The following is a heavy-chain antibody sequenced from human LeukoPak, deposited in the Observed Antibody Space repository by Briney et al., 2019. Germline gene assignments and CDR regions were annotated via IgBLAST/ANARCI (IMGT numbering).Heavy chain of an antibody. J-gene: IGHJ4*02. V-gene: IGHV3-30*18. CDR1: GFTFSNYA. CDR3: AKDPINCSSTNCYFYYFDY. Sequence: GRSLRLSCAASGFTFSNYAMYWVRQAPGKGLEWVAVISYDGSIKYYADSVKGRFTISRDNSKNTLYLQTNSLRAEDTAVYYCAKDPINCSSTNCYFYYFDYWGQGTLVTVSS. CDR2: ISYDGSIK. D-gene: IGHD2-2*01.